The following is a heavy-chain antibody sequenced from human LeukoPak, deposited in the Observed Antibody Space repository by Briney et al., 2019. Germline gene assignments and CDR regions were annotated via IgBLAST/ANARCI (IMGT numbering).Heavy chain of an antibody. D-gene: IGHD3-16*01. V-gene: IGHV4-39*07. Sequence: SSETLSLTCTVSGGSISSSSYYWGWIRQPPGKGLEWIGSIYYSGSTYYNPSLKSRVTISVDTSKNQFSLKLTAVTAADTAVYYCARVRSAGPLYYYYAMDVWGQGTTVTVSS. J-gene: IGHJ6*02. CDR3: ARVRSAGPLYYYYAMDV. CDR2: IYYSGST. CDR1: GGSISSSSYY.